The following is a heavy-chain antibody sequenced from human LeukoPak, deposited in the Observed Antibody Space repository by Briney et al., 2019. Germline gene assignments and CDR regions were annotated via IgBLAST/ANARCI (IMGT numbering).Heavy chain of an antibody. Sequence: GGSLRLSCAASGFTFSSYAMSWVRQAPGKGLEWVSAISGSGGSTYYADSVKGRFTISRDNSKNALYLQMNSLRAEDTAVYYCAKDTYSSGWYVRGHFDYWGQGTLVTVSS. CDR1: GFTFSSYA. CDR3: AKDTYSSGWYVRGHFDY. V-gene: IGHV3-23*01. D-gene: IGHD6-19*01. J-gene: IGHJ4*02. CDR2: ISGSGGST.